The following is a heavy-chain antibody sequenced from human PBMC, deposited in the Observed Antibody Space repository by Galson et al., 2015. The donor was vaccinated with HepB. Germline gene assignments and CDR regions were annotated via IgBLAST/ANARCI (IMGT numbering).Heavy chain of an antibody. CDR1: GFTFSSYA. CDR2: ISGSGGST. V-gene: IGHV3-23*01. CDR3: AKDKGYCSGGSCLIYYYMDV. J-gene: IGHJ6*03. Sequence: SLRLSCAASGFTFSSYAMSWVRQAPGKGLEWVSAISGSGGSTYYADSVKGRFTISRDNSKNTLYLQMNSLRAEDTAVYYCAKDKGYCSGGSCLIYYYMDVWGKGTTVTVSS. D-gene: IGHD2-15*01.